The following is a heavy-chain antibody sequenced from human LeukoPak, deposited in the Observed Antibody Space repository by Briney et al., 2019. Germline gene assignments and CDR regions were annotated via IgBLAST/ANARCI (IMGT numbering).Heavy chain of an antibody. J-gene: IGHJ4*02. V-gene: IGHV3-23*01. CDR3: ATYRQVLLPFES. CDR2: IFPSGGEI. Sequence: GGSLRLSCAASGFTFSTFAMIWVRQPPGKGLEWVSSIFPSGGEIHYADSVRGRFTISRDNSKSTLSLQMNSLRAEDTAIYYCATYRQVLLPFESWGQGALVTVSS. D-gene: IGHD2-8*02. CDR1: GFTFSTFA.